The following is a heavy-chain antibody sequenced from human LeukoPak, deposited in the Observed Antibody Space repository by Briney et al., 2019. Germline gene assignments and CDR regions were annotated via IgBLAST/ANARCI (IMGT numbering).Heavy chain of an antibody. CDR1: GGSISSYY. D-gene: IGHD6-13*01. Sequence: SETLSLTCTASGGSISSYYWSWIRQPPWKGLEWIGYIYYSGSTNYNPSLESRVTISVYTSKNQFSLKLSSVTAADTAVHYCASLAAAGQGLDYWGQGTLVTVSS. J-gene: IGHJ4*02. V-gene: IGHV4-59*12. CDR2: IYYSGST. CDR3: ASLAAAGQGLDY.